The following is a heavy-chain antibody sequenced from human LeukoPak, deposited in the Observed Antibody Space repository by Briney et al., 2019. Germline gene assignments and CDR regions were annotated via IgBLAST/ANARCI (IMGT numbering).Heavy chain of an antibody. V-gene: IGHV3-7*01. CDR1: GFTSSSYW. J-gene: IGHJ5*02. CDR2: IKQDGSEK. CDR3: ARSWFDP. Sequence: QTGGSLRLXCAASGFTSSSYWMSWVRPAPGKGLEWVANIKQDGSEKYYVDSVKGRFTISRDNAKNSLYLQMNSLRAEDTAVYYCARSWFDPWGQGTLVTVSS.